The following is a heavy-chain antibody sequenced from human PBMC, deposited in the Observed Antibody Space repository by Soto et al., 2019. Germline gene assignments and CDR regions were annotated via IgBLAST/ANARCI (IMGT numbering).Heavy chain of an antibody. V-gene: IGHV1-2*04. CDR1: GYTFTGYY. CDR2: INPNSGGT. Sequence: GASVKVSCKASGYTFTGYYMHWVRQAPGQGLEWMGWINPNSGGTNYAQKFQGWVTMTRDTSISTAYMELSRLRSDDTAVYYCARDSAAAGNDAFDIWGQGTMVTVSS. CDR3: ARDSAAAGNDAFDI. J-gene: IGHJ3*02. D-gene: IGHD6-13*01.